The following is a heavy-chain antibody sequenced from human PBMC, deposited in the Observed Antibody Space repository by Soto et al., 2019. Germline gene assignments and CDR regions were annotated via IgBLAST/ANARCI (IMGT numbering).Heavy chain of an antibody. CDR3: ARGDGRIVPRHFDY. CDR1: GFTFSSYA. Sequence: GGSLRLSCAASGFTFSSYAMNWVRQAPGKGLEWVSAISSGGGSPYYADSVKGRFTISRDNSKNTLYLQMNDLRAEDTAVYFCARGDGRIVPRHFDYWGQGTLVTVSS. V-gene: IGHV3-23*01. J-gene: IGHJ4*02. CDR2: ISSGGGSP. D-gene: IGHD6-6*01.